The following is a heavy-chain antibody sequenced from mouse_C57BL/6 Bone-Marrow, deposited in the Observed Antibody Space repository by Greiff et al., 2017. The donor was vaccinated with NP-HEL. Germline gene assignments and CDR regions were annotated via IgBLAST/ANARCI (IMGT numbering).Heavy chain of an antibody. V-gene: IGHV1-22*01. D-gene: IGHD1-1*01. J-gene: IGHJ2*01. Sequence: EVQLQQSGPELVKPGASVKMSCKASGYTFTDYNMHWVKQSHGKSLEWIGYINPNNGGTSYNQKFKGKATLTVNKSSSTAYMELRSLTSEDSAVYYCARFHYYGSSPYYFDDWGQGTTLTVSS. CDR3: ARFHYYGSSPYYFDD. CDR1: GYTFTDYN. CDR2: INPNNGGT.